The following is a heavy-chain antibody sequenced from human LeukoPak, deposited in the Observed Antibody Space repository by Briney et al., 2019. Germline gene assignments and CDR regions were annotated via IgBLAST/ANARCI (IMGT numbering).Heavy chain of an antibody. CDR1: GFTFSSYA. D-gene: IGHD6-19*01. CDR3: AKDAGYSSGWYSGDDY. V-gene: IGHV3-23*01. CDR2: ISGSGGST. Sequence: PGGSLRLSCAASGFTFSSYAMSWVRQAPGKGLEWVSAISGSGGSTYYADSVKGRFTISRDNSKNTLYLQMNSLRAEDTAVYYCAKDAGYSSGWYSGDDYWGQGTLVPVSS. J-gene: IGHJ4*02.